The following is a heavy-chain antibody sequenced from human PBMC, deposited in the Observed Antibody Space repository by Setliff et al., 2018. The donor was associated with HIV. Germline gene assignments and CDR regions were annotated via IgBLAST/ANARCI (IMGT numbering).Heavy chain of an antibody. CDR3: AKDYVENAY. CDR2: ITGSGRTT. CDR1: GFTFSNYA. D-gene: IGHD3-16*01. Sequence: GGSLRLSCAASGFTFSNYAMSWVRQAPGKGLEWVSAITGSGRTTYYADSVKGRFTISRDNSKNTLSLQMNSLRAEDTAVYYCAKDYVENAYWGQGTLVTVSA. J-gene: IGHJ4*02. V-gene: IGHV3-23*01.